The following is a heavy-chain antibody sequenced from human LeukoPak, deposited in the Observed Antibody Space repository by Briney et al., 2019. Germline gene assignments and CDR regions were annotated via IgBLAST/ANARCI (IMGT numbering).Heavy chain of an antibody. J-gene: IGHJ4*02. CDR2: IWYDGSNK. CDR3: ARDSFGDGLWFGEFQSTYFDY. Sequence: GGSLRLSCAASGFTFSSYGMHWVRQAPGKGLEWVAVIWYDGSNKYYADSVKGRFTISRDNAKNTLYLQMNSLRAEDTAVYYCARDSFGDGLWFGEFQSTYFDYWGQGTLVTVSS. D-gene: IGHD3-10*01. CDR1: GFTFSSYG. V-gene: IGHV3-33*01.